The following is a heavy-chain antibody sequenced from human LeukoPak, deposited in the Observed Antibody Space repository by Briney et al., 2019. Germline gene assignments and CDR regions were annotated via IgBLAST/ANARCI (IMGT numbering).Heavy chain of an antibody. J-gene: IGHJ6*03. D-gene: IGHD3-10*01. CDR2: IYSSGSI. V-gene: IGHV4-4*07. Sequence: PSETLSLTCSVSGDSISSHYWSWIRQPAGKGLEWIGRIYSSGSINYNHSLKSRVTMSVDTSKNQFSLKLSSVTAADTAVYYCARAPWGGTYYYMDVWGKGTTVTISS. CDR1: GDSISSHY. CDR3: ARAPWGGTYYYMDV.